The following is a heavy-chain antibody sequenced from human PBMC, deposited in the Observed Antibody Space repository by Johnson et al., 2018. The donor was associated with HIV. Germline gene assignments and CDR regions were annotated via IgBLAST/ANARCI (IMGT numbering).Heavy chain of an antibody. CDR2: IWRDGKTT. D-gene: IGHD2-21*01. J-gene: IGHJ3*02. CDR3: ARDGGFTYFAFDS. Sequence: QVQLVESGGGLVKSGGSLRLSCVGSGFTFSNYGMHWVRQAPGKGLEWLAVIWRDGKTTYYADSVKGRFTISRDNSKSTLYVQMNDLRDEDTAVYFCARDGGFTYFAFDSWGQGTTVTVSS. V-gene: IGHV3-33*08. CDR1: GFTFSNYG.